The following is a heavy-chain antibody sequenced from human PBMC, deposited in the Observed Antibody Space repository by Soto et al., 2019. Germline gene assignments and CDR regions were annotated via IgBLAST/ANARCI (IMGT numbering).Heavy chain of an antibody. CDR3: ARAKRYAFVSLDI. CDR2: IIPIFGTA. Sequence: AVMGYCKASGCTFSSYAISWVRQAPGQVLECMGGIIPIFGTANYAQNFQGRVTITADESTSTAYMELSSLRSEGTAVYYCARAKRYAFVSLDIWGQGIMVPVSS. D-gene: IGHD3-16*01. V-gene: IGHV1-69*13. J-gene: IGHJ3*02. CDR1: GCTFSSYA.